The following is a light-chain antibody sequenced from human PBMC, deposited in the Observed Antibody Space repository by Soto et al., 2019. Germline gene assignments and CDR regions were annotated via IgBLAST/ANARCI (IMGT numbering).Light chain of an antibody. Sequence: QLVLTQSPSASASLGASVMLTCTLSSGHSSYAIAWHQQQPEKGPRYLMKLDSDGSHTKGDAIPDRFSGSSSGAERYLTISSLQSEDEADYYCQTWGTGIHVVFGGGTKLTVL. V-gene: IGLV4-69*01. CDR3: QTWGTGIHVV. CDR1: SGHSSYA. J-gene: IGLJ2*01. CDR2: LDSDGSH.